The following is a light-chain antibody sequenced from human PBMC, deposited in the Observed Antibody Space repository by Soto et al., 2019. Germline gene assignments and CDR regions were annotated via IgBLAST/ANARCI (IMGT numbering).Light chain of an antibody. Sequence: DIQMTQSPSILSASVGDRVTITCRASQSIRSSLAWYQQRPGKAPNLLIYDASSLGSGVPSRFSGSGSGTEFTLTISCLQPDDFATYYCQHYDSYSLWTFGQGTRVEIK. J-gene: IGKJ1*01. CDR3: QHYDSYSLWT. V-gene: IGKV1-5*01. CDR1: QSIRSS. CDR2: DAS.